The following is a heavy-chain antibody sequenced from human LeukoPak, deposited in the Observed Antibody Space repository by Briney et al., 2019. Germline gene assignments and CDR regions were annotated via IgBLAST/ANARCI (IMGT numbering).Heavy chain of an antibody. V-gene: IGHV3-48*03. Sequence: GGSLRLSCAASGFTFSSYEMNWVRQAPGKGLEWVSYISSSGSTIYYADSVKGRFTISRDNAKNSLYLQMNSLRAEDTAVYYCASVDTAMVGDYWGQGILVTVSS. CDR1: GFTFSSYE. CDR2: ISSSGSTI. J-gene: IGHJ4*02. CDR3: ASVDTAMVGDY. D-gene: IGHD5-18*01.